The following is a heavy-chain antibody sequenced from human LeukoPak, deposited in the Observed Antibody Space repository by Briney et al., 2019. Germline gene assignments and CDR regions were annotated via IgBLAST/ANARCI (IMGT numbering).Heavy chain of an antibody. D-gene: IGHD2-15*01. V-gene: IGHV3-9*01. J-gene: IGHJ5*02. CDR3: AKGVVVAATQLDWFDP. CDR1: GFTFDDYA. CDR2: ISWNSGSI. Sequence: SLRLSCAASGFTFDDYAMHWVRQAPGKGLEWASGISWNSGSIGYADSVKGRFTISRDNAKNSLYLQMNSLRAEDTALYYCAKGVVVAATQLDWFDPWGQGTLVTVSS.